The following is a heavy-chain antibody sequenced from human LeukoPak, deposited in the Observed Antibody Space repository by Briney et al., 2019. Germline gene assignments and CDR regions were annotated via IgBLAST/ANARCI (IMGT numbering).Heavy chain of an antibody. CDR2: ISYDGSNK. V-gene: IGHV3-30*18. CDR3: AKDGFDY. CDR1: GFTFSSYG. Sequence: GGSLRLSCAASGFTFSSYGMHWVRQAPGRGLEWVAVISYDGSNKYYADSVKGRFTISRDNSKNTLYLQMNSLRAEDTAVYYCAKDGFDYWGQGTLVTVSS. J-gene: IGHJ4*02.